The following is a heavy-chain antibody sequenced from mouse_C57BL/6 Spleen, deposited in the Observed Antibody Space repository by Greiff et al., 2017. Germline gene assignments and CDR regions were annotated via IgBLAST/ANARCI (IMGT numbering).Heavy chain of an antibody. CDR1: GYTFTDYN. Sequence: EVQLQQSGPELVKPGASVKMSCKASGYTFTDYNMHWVKQSHGKSLEWIGYINPNNGGTSYNQKFNGKATLTVNKSSSTAYMELRSLTSEDSAVYYCARHYDYDVGLWFAYWGQGTLVTVSA. CDR3: ARHYDYDVGLWFAY. D-gene: IGHD2-4*01. V-gene: IGHV1-22*01. CDR2: INPNNGGT. J-gene: IGHJ3*01.